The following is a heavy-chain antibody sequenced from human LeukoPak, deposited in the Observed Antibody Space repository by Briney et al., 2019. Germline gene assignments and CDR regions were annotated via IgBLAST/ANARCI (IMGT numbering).Heavy chain of an antibody. Sequence: GESLKISCKGSGYSCTSYWIGWVRQMPGKGLEWMGIIYPGDSDTRYSPSFQGQFTISADKSISTAYLQWSSLKASDTAMYYCARQYTVTENWFDPWGQGTLVTVSS. V-gene: IGHV5-51*01. CDR2: IYPGDSDT. J-gene: IGHJ5*02. D-gene: IGHD4-17*01. CDR3: ARQYTVTENWFDP. CDR1: GYSCTSYW.